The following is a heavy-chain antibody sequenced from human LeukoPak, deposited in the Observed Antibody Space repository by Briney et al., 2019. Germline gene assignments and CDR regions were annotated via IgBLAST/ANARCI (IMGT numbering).Heavy chain of an antibody. CDR3: AKRNVVGTTPGPFDY. V-gene: IGHV3-48*01. Sequence: GGSLRLSCAASGFSLSDYSMDWVRQAPGKGLEWISYIDSSSEIIHYAESVKGRFTISRGNSRSTLSLQMNDLRAEDTAVYYCAKRNVVGTTPGPFDYWGQGTLVTVSS. CDR2: IDSSSEII. D-gene: IGHD1-14*01. J-gene: IGHJ4*02. CDR1: GFSLSDYS.